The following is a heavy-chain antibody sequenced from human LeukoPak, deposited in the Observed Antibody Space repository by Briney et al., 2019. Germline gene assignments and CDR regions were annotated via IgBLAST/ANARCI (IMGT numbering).Heavy chain of an antibody. D-gene: IGHD2-2*01. V-gene: IGHV3-21*01. J-gene: IGHJ5*02. CDR3: ARVAVVPAASRKNNWFDP. CDR2: ISSSSSYI. CDR1: GFTFSSYS. Sequence: PGGSLRLSCAASGFTFSSYSMNWVRQAPGKGLEWVSSISSSSSYIYYADSVKGRFTISRDNAKNSLYLQMNSLRAEDTAVYYCARVAVVPAASRKNNWFDPWGQGTLVTVSS.